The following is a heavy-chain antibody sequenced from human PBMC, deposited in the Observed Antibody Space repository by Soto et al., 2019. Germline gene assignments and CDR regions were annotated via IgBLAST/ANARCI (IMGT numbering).Heavy chain of an antibody. CDR2: IYTGGGT. CDR1: GLTVSTNP. V-gene: IGHV3-66*01. Sequence: EVQLVESGGGLVQPGGSLRLSCAASGLTVSTNPMSWVRQAPGKGLEWVSVIYTGGGTHYADSVKGRFTISRNNSKNTVNLQMNILRPEDTAVYYCARDGSGHWGQGTLVTVSS. CDR3: ARDGSGH. J-gene: IGHJ4*02.